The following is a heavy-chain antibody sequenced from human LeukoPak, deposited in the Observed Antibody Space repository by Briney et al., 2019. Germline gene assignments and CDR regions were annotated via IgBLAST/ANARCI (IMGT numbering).Heavy chain of an antibody. D-gene: IGHD6-13*01. V-gene: IGHV3-53*01. CDR3: ARASTIGAAGLFNF. CDR1: GFTVSSDY. CDR2: IYSGGTT. J-gene: IGHJ4*02. Sequence: PGGSPRLSCAASGFTVSSDYMNWVRQAPGKGLEWVSVIYSGGTTFYADSVRGRFTVSRDNSKNTLYLQMNSLRAEDTAMYYCARASTIGAAGLFNFWGQGTLVTVSS.